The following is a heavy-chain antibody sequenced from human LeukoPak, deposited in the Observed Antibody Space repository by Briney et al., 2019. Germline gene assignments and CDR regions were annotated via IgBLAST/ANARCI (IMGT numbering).Heavy chain of an antibody. V-gene: IGHV3-23*01. CDR2: ISGSGVST. Sequence: GGSLRLSXAASGFTFSNYAMSWVRQAPGKGLEWVSAISGSGVSTYYADSVKGRFTISRDNSKNTLYLQMNSLRAEDTAVYYCAKDYGGNFGDYWGQGTLVTVSS. CDR1: GFTFSNYA. CDR3: AKDYGGNFGDY. D-gene: IGHD4-23*01. J-gene: IGHJ4*02.